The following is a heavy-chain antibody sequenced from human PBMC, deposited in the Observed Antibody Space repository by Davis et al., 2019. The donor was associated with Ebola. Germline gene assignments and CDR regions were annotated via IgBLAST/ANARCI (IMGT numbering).Heavy chain of an antibody. Sequence: GESLKISCKGSGYSFTSYWIGWVRQMPGKGLEWMGIIYPGDSDTRYSPSFQGQVTISADKSISTAYLQWSSLKASDTAMYYCAIDKSPLRYFDWPDAFDIWGQGTMVTVSS. D-gene: IGHD3-9*01. CDR3: AIDKSPLRYFDWPDAFDI. CDR1: GYSFTSYW. CDR2: IYPGDSDT. V-gene: IGHV5-51*01. J-gene: IGHJ3*02.